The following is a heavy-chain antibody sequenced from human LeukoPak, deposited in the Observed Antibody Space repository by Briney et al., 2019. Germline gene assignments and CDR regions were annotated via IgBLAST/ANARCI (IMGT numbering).Heavy chain of an antibody. J-gene: IGHJ4*02. D-gene: IGHD3-22*01. CDR1: GFSFSSYS. Sequence: GGSLRLSCAASGFSFSSYSMNWVRQAPGKGLEWVSYISSSTTTIYYADSAKGRFTISRDNAKNSLYLQMNSLRAEDTAVYYCAMDYYDSSGYYEYYFDYWGQGTLVTVSS. CDR3: AMDYYDSSGYYEYYFDY. V-gene: IGHV3-48*04. CDR2: ISSSTTTI.